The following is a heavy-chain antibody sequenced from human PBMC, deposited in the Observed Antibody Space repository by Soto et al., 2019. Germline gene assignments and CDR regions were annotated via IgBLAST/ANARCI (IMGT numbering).Heavy chain of an antibody. D-gene: IGHD3-9*01. Sequence: QVQLVQSGAEVKKPGSSVKVSCKASGGTFSSYAISWVRQAPAQGLEWMGGIIPIFGTANYAQKFQCRVTITADESTSTAYMELSSLRSEDTDVYYWARDTFDHNWFDHWCQGTLVTVSS. CDR2: IIPIFGTA. V-gene: IGHV1-69*01. J-gene: IGHJ5*02. CDR1: GGTFSSYA. CDR3: ARDTFDHNWFDH.